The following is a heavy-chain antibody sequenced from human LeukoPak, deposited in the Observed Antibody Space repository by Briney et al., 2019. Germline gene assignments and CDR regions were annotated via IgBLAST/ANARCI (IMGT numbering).Heavy chain of an antibody. CDR1: GFTVSNYY. J-gene: IGHJ4*02. CDR3: ETSSVTGMIYFDY. CDR2: IYSGGDT. Sequence: PVGSLRLSCAASGFTVSNYYMGWVRQAPGKGLEWGSVIYSGGDTYYADSVTGGFSTSRDNSKNTLYLQMSNLRAEHTAVYYSETSSVTGMIYFDYWGPGKLVTVSS. D-gene: IGHD6-19*01. V-gene: IGHV3-66*01.